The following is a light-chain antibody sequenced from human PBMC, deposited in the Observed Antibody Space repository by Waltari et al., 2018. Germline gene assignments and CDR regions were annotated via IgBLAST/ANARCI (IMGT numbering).Light chain of an antibody. V-gene: IGKV1-5*03. CDR3: QQYNSYWT. CDR1: QSIRSG. Sequence: ITCRANQSIRSGLAWYQQKPGKAPKLLIYKASSLESGVPSRFSGSGSGTEFNLTISSLQPDDFATYYCQQYNSYWTFGQGTKVEIK. CDR2: KAS. J-gene: IGKJ1*01.